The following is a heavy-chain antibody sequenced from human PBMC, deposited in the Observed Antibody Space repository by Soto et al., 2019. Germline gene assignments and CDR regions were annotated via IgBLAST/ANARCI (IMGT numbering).Heavy chain of an antibody. D-gene: IGHD6-13*01. CDR3: AREQLVNYYYGMDV. V-gene: IGHV5-10-1*01. CDR2: IDPSDSYT. Sequence: HGESLKISCKGSGYSFASYWISWVRQMPGKGLEWMGRIDPSDSYTNYSPSFQGHVTISADKSISTAYLQWSSLKASDTAMYYCAREQLVNYYYGMDVWGQGTTVTVSS. J-gene: IGHJ6*02. CDR1: GYSFASYW.